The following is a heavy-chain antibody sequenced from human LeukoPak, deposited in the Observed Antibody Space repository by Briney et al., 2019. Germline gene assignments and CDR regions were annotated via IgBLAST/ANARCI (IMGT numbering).Heavy chain of an antibody. V-gene: IGHV1-18*01. CDR3: ARGAYCGGDCYYYFDY. Sequence: ASVKVSCKASGYTFTSYGISWVRQAPGQGLEWMGWISAYNGNTNYAQKLQGRVTMTTDTSTSTAYMELRSLRSDDTAVYYCARGAYCGGDCYYYFDYWGQGTLVTVSS. CDR1: GYTFTSYG. J-gene: IGHJ4*02. D-gene: IGHD2-21*02. CDR2: ISAYNGNT.